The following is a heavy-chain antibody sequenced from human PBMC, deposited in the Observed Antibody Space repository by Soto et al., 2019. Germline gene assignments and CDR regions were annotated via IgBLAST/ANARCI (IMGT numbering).Heavy chain of an antibody. CDR2: IYYSGST. D-gene: IGHD6-13*01. J-gene: IGHJ3*02. CDR3: ARHRGGLSAAAGKLGMAFDI. Sequence: SETLSLTCTVSGGSISSSSYYWGWIRQPPGKGLEWIGSIYYSGSTYYNPSLKSRVTISVDTSKNQFSLKLSSVTAADTAVYYCARHRGGLSAAAGKLGMAFDIWGQGTMVTVSS. V-gene: IGHV4-39*01. CDR1: GGSISSSSYY.